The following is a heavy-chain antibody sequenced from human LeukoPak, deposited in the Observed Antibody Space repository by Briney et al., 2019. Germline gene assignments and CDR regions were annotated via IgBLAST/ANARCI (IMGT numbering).Heavy chain of an antibody. CDR1: GFTFSSYA. D-gene: IGHD3-10*01. CDR3: ARGGVGDY. J-gene: IGHJ4*02. Sequence: GGSLRLSCAASGFTFSSYAMHWVRQAPGKGLEWVAVISYGGSNKYYAGSVKGRFTISRDNSKNTLYLQMNSLRAEDTAVYYCARGGVGDYWGQGTLVTVSS. V-gene: IGHV3-30*04. CDR2: ISYGGSNK.